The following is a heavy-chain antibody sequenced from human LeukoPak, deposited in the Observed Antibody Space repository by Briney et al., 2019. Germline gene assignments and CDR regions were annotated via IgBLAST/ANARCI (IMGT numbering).Heavy chain of an antibody. D-gene: IGHD3-10*01. CDR1: GFSFSDYY. V-gene: IGHV3-11*06. CDR2: ISSSSSYT. CDR3: ARATGNWYFDL. J-gene: IGHJ2*01. Sequence: GGSLRLSCAASGFSFSDYYMSWIRQAPGEGLEWVSYISSSSSYTNYADPVKGRFTISRDNAKNSLYLQMNSLRAEDTAVYYCARATGNWYFDLWGRGTLVTVSS.